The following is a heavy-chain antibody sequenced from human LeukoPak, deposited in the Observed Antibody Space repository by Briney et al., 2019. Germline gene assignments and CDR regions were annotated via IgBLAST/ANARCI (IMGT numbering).Heavy chain of an antibody. D-gene: IGHD6-13*01. Sequence: SQTLSLTCTVSGGSISSGSYYWSWIRQPAGKGLEWIGRIYTSGNTNYNPSLKSRVTISVDTSKNQFSLKLSSVTAADTAVYYCAREDGSSWYPRFDPWGQGTLVTVSS. CDR2: IYTSGNT. CDR3: AREDGSSWYPRFDP. CDR1: GGSISSGSYY. J-gene: IGHJ5*02. V-gene: IGHV4-61*02.